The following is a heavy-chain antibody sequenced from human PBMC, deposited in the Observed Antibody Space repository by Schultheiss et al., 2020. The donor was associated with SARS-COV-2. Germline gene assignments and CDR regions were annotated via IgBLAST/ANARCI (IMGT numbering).Heavy chain of an antibody. D-gene: IGHD2-2*01. CDR3: VKMSCSSTSCYFGRWFDP. Sequence: GGSLRLSCSASGFTFSSYAMHWVRQAPGKGLEYVSAISSNGGSTYYADSVKGRFTISRDNSKNTLYLQMSSLRAEDTAVYYCVKMSCSSTSCYFGRWFDPWGQGTLVTVSS. CDR2: ISSNGGST. CDR1: GFTFSSYA. V-gene: IGHV3-64D*06. J-gene: IGHJ5*02.